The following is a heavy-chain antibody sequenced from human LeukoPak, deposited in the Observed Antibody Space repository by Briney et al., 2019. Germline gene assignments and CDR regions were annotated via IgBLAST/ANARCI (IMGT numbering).Heavy chain of an antibody. J-gene: IGHJ4*02. CDR2: INHSGST. D-gene: IGHD6-6*01. V-gene: IGHV4-34*01. CDR1: GGSFSGYY. Sequence: PSETLSLTCAVYGGSFSGYYWSWNRQPPGKGLEWIGEINHSGSTNYNPSLKSRVTISVDTSKNQFSLKLSSVTAADTAVYYCASGEYSSSLSIVDYWGQGTLVTVSS. CDR3: ASGEYSSSLSIVDY.